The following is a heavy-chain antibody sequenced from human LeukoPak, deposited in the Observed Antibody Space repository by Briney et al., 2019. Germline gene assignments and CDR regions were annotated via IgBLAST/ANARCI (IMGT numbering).Heavy chain of an antibody. D-gene: IGHD1-7*01. CDR3: ARVYNWNYEGVQGGGLDP. J-gene: IGHJ6*02. CDR1: GGTFSSYA. CDR2: IIPIFGIA. V-gene: IGHV1-69*04. Sequence: SVKVSCKASGGTFSSYAISWVRQAPGQGLEWMGRIIPIFGIANYAQKFQGRVTITADKSTSTAYMELSSLRSEDTAVYYCARVYNWNYEGVQGGGLDPWGQGTTVTVSS.